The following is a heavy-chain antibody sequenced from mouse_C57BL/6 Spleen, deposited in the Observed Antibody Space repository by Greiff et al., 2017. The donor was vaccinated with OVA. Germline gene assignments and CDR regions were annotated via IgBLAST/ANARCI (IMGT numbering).Heavy chain of an antibody. D-gene: IGHD2-4*01. Sequence: EVQLQQSGPELVKPGASVKISCKASGYTFTDYYMNWVKQSHGKSLEWIGDINPNNGGTSYNQKFKGKATLTVDKSSSTAYMELRSLTSEDSAVYYCAYDYEENFDYWGQGTTLTVSS. CDR3: AYDYEENFDY. CDR1: GYTFTDYY. V-gene: IGHV1-26*01. CDR2: INPNNGGT. J-gene: IGHJ2*01.